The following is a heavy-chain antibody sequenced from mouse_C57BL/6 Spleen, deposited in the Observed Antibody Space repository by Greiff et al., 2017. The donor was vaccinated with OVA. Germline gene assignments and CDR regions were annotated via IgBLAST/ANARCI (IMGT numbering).Heavy chain of an antibody. CDR2: IWSDGST. CDR3: ARQRGYYAMDY. J-gene: IGHJ4*01. CDR1: GFSLTSYG. Sequence: QVQLKESGPGLVAPSQSLSITCTVSGFSLTSYGVHWVRQPPGQGLEWLGVIWSDGSTTYNSALKSRLGISKDNSKSHVFLKMNSLQTDDTAMYYRARQRGYYAMDYWGQGTSVTVSS. V-gene: IGHV2-6-1*01.